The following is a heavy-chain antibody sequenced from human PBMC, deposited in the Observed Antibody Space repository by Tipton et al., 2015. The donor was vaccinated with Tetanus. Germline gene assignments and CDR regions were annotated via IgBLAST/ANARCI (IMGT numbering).Heavy chain of an antibody. CDR2: IDSDGSGT. CDR3: ATGRTLDY. CDR1: GFTFSTYW. Sequence: SLRLSCEASGFTFSTYWMHWVRQAPGKGLVWVSRIDSDGSGTTYADSVKGRFTISRDNAKNTLYLQMKSLGDEDTAVYYCATGRTLDYWGQGTRVTVST. J-gene: IGHJ4*02. D-gene: IGHD1-14*01. V-gene: IGHV3-74*01.